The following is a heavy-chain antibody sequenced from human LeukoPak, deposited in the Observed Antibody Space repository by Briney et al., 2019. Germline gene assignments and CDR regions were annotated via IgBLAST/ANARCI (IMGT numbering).Heavy chain of an antibody. J-gene: IGHJ3*02. CDR3: AREIAAADQSDAFDAFDI. CDR1: GYTFTGYY. V-gene: IGHV1-2*02. D-gene: IGHD6-13*01. CDR2: INPNSGGT. Sequence: ASVKVSCKASGYTFTGYYMHWVRQAPGQGLEWMGWINPNSGGTNYAQKFQGRVTMTRDTSISTAYMELSRLRSDDTAVYYCAREIAAADQSDAFDAFDIWGQGTMVTGSS.